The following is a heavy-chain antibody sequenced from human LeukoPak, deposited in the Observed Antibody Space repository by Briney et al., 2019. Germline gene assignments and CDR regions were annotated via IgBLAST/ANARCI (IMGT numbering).Heavy chain of an antibody. CDR3: ARPRGYGAVARRNYFDY. V-gene: IGHV4-39*07. J-gene: IGHJ4*02. D-gene: IGHD6-19*01. Sequence: PSETLSLTCTVSAGSISSTTHYWGWIRQPPGKGLEWIGSIYYSGSTYYNPSLKGRVTISVDTSKNQFSLKLSSVTAADTAVYYCARPRGYGAVARRNYFDYWGQGTLVTVSS. CDR2: IYYSGST. CDR1: AGSISSTTHY.